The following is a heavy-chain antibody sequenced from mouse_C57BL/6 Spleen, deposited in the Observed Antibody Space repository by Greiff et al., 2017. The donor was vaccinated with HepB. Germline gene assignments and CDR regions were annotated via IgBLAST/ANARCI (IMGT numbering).Heavy chain of an antibody. Sequence: QVQLKESDAELVKPGASVKISCKVSGYTFTDHPIHWMKQRPEQGLEWIGYIYPRDGSTKYNEKFKGKATLTADKSSSTAYMQLNSLTSEDSAVYFCARYWGFITTVVAPFAYWGQGTLVTVSA. CDR1: GYTFTDHP. CDR2: IYPRDGST. J-gene: IGHJ3*01. D-gene: IGHD1-1*01. V-gene: IGHV1-78*01. CDR3: ARYWGFITTVVAPFAY.